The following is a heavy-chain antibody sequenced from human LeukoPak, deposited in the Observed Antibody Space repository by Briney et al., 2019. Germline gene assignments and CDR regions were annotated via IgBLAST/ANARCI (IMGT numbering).Heavy chain of an antibody. CDR3: AKAIGAAAGTFDY. CDR1: GFTFSSYA. J-gene: IGHJ4*02. CDR2: ISYDGSNK. D-gene: IGHD6-13*01. Sequence: GGSLRLSCAASGFTFSSYAMHWVRQAPGKGLEWVAVISYDGSNKYYADSVKGRFTLSRDNSKSTLYVQMNSLRVEDTAVYYCAKAIGAAAGTFDYWGQGTLVTVSS. V-gene: IGHV3-30-3*01.